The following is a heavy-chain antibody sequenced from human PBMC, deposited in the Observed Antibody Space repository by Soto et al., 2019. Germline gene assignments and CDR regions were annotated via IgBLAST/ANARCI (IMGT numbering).Heavy chain of an antibody. CDR2: TKNKAQRYTT. D-gene: IGHD1-26*01. J-gene: IGHJ4*02. CDR3: VRWDSGNPEN. CDR1: GFTLSDHY. Sequence: EVQLVESGGGLAQPGGSLRLSCVVSGFTLSDHYIDWVRQAPGKGLEWVGRTKNKAQRYTTEYAASVKGRFTISRDDSENSVDLQMNSLKTEDTAVYYCVRWDSGNPENWGQGTLVTVSS. V-gene: IGHV3-72*01.